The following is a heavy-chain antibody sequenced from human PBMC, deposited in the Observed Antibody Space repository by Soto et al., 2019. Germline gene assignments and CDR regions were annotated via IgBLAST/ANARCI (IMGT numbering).Heavy chain of an antibody. CDR2: ISAYNGNT. V-gene: IGHV1-18*04. D-gene: IGHD3-16*02. J-gene: IGHJ3*02. CDR1: GYTITGYY. Sequence: ASVKVSCKASGYTITGYYMHWVRQATGQGLEWMGWISAYNGNTNYAQKLQGRVTMTTDTSTSTAYMELRSLRSDDTAVYYCARDLDDYVWGSYPSPDAFDIWGQGTMVTVSS. CDR3: ARDLDDYVWGSYPSPDAFDI.